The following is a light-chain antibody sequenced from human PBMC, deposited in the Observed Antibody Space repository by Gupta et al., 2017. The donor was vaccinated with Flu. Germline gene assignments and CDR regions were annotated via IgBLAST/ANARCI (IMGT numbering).Light chain of an antibody. CDR3: CSYAGSDTLRM. CDR2: DVN. Sequence: DIGSYSYVSWYQQHAGKAPQLVLYDVNERPSGVPDRFSGSKSGNTASLTISGLQPEDEADYYCCSYAGSDTLRMFGGGTKLTVL. J-gene: IGLJ3*02. V-gene: IGLV2-11*03. CDR1: DIGSYSY.